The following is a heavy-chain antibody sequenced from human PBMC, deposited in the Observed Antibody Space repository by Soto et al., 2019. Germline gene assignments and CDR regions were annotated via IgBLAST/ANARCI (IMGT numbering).Heavy chain of an antibody. V-gene: IGHV3-33*01. CDR1: GFTFSSYG. CDR2: IWYDGSNK. CDR3: ARDKGGWYYFDY. D-gene: IGHD6-19*01. J-gene: IGHJ4*02. Sequence: QVQLVESGGGVVQPWRSLRLSCAASGFTFSSYGMHWVRQAPGKGLEWVAVIWYDGSNKYYADSVKGRFTISRDNSKNTLYLQMNSLRAEDTAVYYCARDKGGWYYFDYWGQGTLVTVSS.